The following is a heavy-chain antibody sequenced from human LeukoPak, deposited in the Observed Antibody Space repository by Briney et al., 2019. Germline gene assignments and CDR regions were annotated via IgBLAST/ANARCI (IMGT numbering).Heavy chain of an antibody. CDR2: IYYCGST. V-gene: IGHV4-59*01. J-gene: IGHJ4*02. CDR1: GGSISSYY. CDR3: ASTSGYDWSLDY. D-gene: IGHD5-12*01. Sequence: SESLSLTCTVSGGSISSYYWSWIRQPPGKGMEWIGYIYYCGSTNYNPSRKRRVTISVDTSKNQFPLKLSSVTAADTAVYYCASTSGYDWSLDYWGQGTLVTVSS.